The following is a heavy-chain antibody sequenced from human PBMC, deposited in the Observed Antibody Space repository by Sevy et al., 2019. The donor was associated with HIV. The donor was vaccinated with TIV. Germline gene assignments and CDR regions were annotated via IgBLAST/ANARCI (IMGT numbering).Heavy chain of an antibody. CDR2: INHSGST. CDR1: GGSFSGYY. Sequence: SETLSLTCAVYGGSFSGYYWSWIRQPPGKGLEWIGEINHSGSTNYNPSLKSRVTISVDTSKNQFSLKLSSVTAADTAVYYCARGRVWDGGNSGCFDYWGQGTLVTVSS. J-gene: IGHJ4*02. D-gene: IGHD2-21*02. CDR3: ARGRVWDGGNSGCFDY. V-gene: IGHV4-34*01.